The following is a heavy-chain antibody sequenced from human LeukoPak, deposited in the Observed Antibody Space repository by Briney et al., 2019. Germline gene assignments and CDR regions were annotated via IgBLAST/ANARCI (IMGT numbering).Heavy chain of an antibody. Sequence: SETLSLTCTVSGGSISSNSYSWGWIRQPPGKGLEWIASMSYSGSTYYNPSLKSRVTISVDTSKNQFSLKLSSVTAADTAVYYCARGTINALRFLESFDYWGQGTLVTVSS. CDR1: GGSISSNSYS. D-gene: IGHD3-3*01. V-gene: IGHV4-39*07. J-gene: IGHJ4*02. CDR2: MSYSGST. CDR3: ARGTINALRFLESFDY.